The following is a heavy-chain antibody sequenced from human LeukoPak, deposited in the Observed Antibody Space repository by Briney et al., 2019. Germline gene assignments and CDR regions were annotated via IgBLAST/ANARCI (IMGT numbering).Heavy chain of an antibody. D-gene: IGHD3-10*01. CDR1: GFTFSSYW. Sequence: GGSLRLSCAASGFTFSSYWMHWVRQAPGKGLMWVSRINSDGSSTTYADSVKGRFTISRDNAKNTLYLQMNSLRAEDMAVYYCAKDISDYISGTYYPDYWGQGTLVTVSS. CDR2: INSDGSST. J-gene: IGHJ4*02. CDR3: AKDISDYISGTYYPDY. V-gene: IGHV3-74*01.